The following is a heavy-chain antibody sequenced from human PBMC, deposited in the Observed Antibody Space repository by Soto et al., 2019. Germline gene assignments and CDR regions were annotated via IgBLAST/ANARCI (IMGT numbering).Heavy chain of an antibody. CDR2: INAGNSKI. J-gene: IGHJ5*02. D-gene: IGHD3-10*02. Sequence: GASVKVSCKASGYTFSGHAIHWLRQAPGQRPEWLGWINAGNSKIYYSEKFEGRVTFTRDTVATTVNMELTSLTSEDTAVYYCGRDQSGTGYYVDWFDPWGQGTLVTVSS. V-gene: IGHV1-3*01. CDR1: GYTFSGHA. CDR3: GRDQSGTGYYVDWFDP.